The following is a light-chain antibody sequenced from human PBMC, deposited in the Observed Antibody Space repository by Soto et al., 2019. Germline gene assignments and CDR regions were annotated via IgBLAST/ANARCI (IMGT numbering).Light chain of an antibody. Sequence: EIVLTQSPGTLSLXPGERGTLSCRASQSVSSSYLAWYQQKPGQAPRLLIYGASSRATGIPDRFSGSGSGTDFTLTISRLEPEDFALYFCQQYGGSPITFGQGTRLEI. V-gene: IGKV3-20*01. CDR2: GAS. CDR1: QSVSSSY. CDR3: QQYGGSPIT. J-gene: IGKJ5*01.